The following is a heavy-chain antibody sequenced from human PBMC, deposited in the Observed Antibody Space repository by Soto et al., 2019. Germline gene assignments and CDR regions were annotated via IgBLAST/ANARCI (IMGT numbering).Heavy chain of an antibody. Sequence: PSETLSLTCAVYGGSFSCYYWSWIRQPPGKGLEWIGEINHSGSTNYNPSLKSRVTISVDTSKNQFSLKLSSVTAADTAVYYCARGGSSWYYYYYGTDVWGQGTTVTVSS. CDR3: ARGGSSWYYYYYGTDV. CDR1: GGSFSCYY. V-gene: IGHV4-34*01. D-gene: IGHD6-13*01. CDR2: INHSGST. J-gene: IGHJ6*02.